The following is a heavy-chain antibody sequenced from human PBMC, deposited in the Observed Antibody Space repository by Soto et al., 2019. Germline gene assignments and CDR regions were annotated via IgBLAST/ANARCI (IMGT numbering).Heavy chain of an antibody. CDR1: GYTFTTYG. Sequence: QVQLVQSGAEVKKPGASVKVSCSASGYTFTTYGISWLRQAPGQGLEWMGWISAYNGSTKYAQKLHDRATMTIDTSTSTAYMELRSLTSDDTAVYYCARDAPRGSSWHRWGYWGQVTLVTVSS. D-gene: IGHD6-13*01. J-gene: IGHJ4*02. CDR2: ISAYNGST. V-gene: IGHV1-18*01. CDR3: ARDAPRGSSWHRWGY.